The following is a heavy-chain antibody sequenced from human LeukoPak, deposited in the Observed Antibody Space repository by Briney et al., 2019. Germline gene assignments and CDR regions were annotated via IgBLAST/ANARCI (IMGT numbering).Heavy chain of an antibody. CDR1: GGSISSSSYY. Sequence: PSEALSLTCTVSGGSISSSSYYWGWIRQPPGEGLEWIGGVHYTGRTWYSPSLKSRVTISIDTSKNQFSLKLNSVTAADTAVYFCARDSGFFSSLYWGQGTLVTVSS. D-gene: IGHD6-13*01. J-gene: IGHJ4*02. V-gene: IGHV4-39*07. CDR2: VHYTGRT. CDR3: ARDSGFFSSLY.